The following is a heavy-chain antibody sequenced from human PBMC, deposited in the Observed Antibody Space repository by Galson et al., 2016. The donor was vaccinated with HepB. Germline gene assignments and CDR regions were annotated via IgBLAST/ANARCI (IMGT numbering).Heavy chain of an antibody. CDR1: GFNFGGSV. CDR3: SRHVDFWSGSPALLYYHHLDV. J-gene: IGHJ6*03. D-gene: IGHD3-3*01. Sequence: SLRLSCAASGFNFGGSVIHWIRRASGKGLEWVGRIRIRINNYATEYAASVKGRFTISRDDLENTAYLQMNNLKSADTAVYYCSRHVDFWSGSPALLYYHHLDVWGKGTTVTVAS. CDR2: IRIRINNYAT. V-gene: IGHV3-73*01.